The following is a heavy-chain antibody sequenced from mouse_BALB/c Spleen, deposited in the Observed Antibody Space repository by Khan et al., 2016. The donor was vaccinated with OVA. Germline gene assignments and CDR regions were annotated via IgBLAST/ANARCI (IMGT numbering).Heavy chain of an antibody. CDR2: INPYTGAP. J-gene: IGHJ1*01. Sequence: QIVLVQVGPELKKPGETVKSSCKASGYTFTNYGMNWVKQAPGKGLKWMGWINPYTGAPTYADDYKGRFACPFETHARTASFQVNNLNNEDTATYYCARRHQRYDRHFDVWGAGTTVTGSS. D-gene: IGHD2-14*01. V-gene: IGHV9-3-1*01. CDR1: GYTFTNYG. CDR3: ARRHQRYDRHFDV.